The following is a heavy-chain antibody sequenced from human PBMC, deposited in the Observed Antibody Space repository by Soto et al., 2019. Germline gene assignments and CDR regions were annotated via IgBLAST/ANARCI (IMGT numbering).Heavy chain of an antibody. CDR1: GFTFSSYW. V-gene: IGHV3-7*01. Sequence: GGSLRLSCAASGFTFSSYWMSWVRQAPGKGLEWVANIKQDGSEKYYVDSVKGRFTISRDNAKNSLYLQMNSLRAEDTAVYYCARDEYDILTGYYGHWGQGTLVTVSS. J-gene: IGHJ4*02. D-gene: IGHD3-9*01. CDR2: IKQDGSEK. CDR3: ARDEYDILTGYYGH.